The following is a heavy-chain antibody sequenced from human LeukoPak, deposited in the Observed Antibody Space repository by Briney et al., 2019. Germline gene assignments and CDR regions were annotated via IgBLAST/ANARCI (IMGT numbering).Heavy chain of an antibody. V-gene: IGHV4-59*01. CDR2: IYYSGST. Sequence: SETLSLTCTVSGGFISSYYWSWIRQPPGKGLEWIGYIYYSGSTNYNPSLKSRVTISVETSKNQFSLKLSSVTAADTAVYYCARGGYGSGSYLFDYFDYWGQGTLVTVSS. CDR3: ARGGYGSGSYLFDYFDY. D-gene: IGHD3-10*01. CDR1: GGFISSYY. J-gene: IGHJ4*02.